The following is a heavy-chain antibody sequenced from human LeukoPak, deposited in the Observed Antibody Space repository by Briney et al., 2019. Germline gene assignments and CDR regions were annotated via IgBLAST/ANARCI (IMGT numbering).Heavy chain of an antibody. D-gene: IGHD5-18*01. Sequence: PGGSLRLSCAASGFTFSSYSMNWVRQAPGKGLEWVSSISSSSSYIYYADSVKGRFTISRDNAKNSLYLQMNSLRAEDTAVYYCARVTGHGSYGDFDYWGQGTLVIVSS. J-gene: IGHJ4*02. V-gene: IGHV3-21*04. CDR2: ISSSSSYI. CDR3: ARVTGHGSYGDFDY. CDR1: GFTFSSYS.